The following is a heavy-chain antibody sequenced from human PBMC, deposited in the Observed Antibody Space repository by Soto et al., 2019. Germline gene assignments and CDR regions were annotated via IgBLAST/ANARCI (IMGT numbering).Heavy chain of an antibody. CDR2: IFNIGTT. V-gene: IGHV4-59*08. CDR3: VRASHVMHY. CDR1: SDSTSTHN. Sequence: SETLSLTCAVSSDSTSTHNWSWIRQTPGKGLEWIGYIFNIGTTSYNPSLWGRVSISIDTSTSQVSLKLSSVTAADTAVYYCVRASHVMHYWGQGTLVTISS. J-gene: IGHJ4*02. D-gene: IGHD6-6*01.